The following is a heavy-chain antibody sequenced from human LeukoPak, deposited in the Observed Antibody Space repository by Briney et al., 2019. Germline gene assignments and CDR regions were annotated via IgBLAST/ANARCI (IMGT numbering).Heavy chain of an antibody. D-gene: IGHD3-22*01. CDR2: IIPIFGTA. J-gene: IGHJ5*02. V-gene: IGHV1-69*01. Sequence: ASVKVSCKASGGTFSSYAISWVRQAPGQGLEWMGGIIPIFGTANYAQKFQGRVTITADESTSTAYMELSSLRSEDTAVYYCARVHITMIVVVTRSWFDPWGQGTLVTVSS. CDR1: GGTFSSYA. CDR3: ARVHITMIVVVTRSWFDP.